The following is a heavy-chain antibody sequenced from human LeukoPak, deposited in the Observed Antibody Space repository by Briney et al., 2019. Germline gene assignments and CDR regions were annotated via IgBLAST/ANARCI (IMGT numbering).Heavy chain of an antibody. V-gene: IGHV3-74*01. CDR3: TRGPPIDAFDI. Sequence: PGGSLRLSCAASGFTFSSYWMHWVRHIPGKGLVWVSRINSDGTSTAYADSVKGRFTISRDNAKNTLYLQMNSLRVEDTAVYYCTRGPPIDAFDIWGQGTMVTVSS. J-gene: IGHJ3*02. CDR1: GFTFSSYW. CDR2: INSDGTST.